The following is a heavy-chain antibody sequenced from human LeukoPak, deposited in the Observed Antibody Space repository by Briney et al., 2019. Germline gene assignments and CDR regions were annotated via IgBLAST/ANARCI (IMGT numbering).Heavy chain of an antibody. V-gene: IGHV5-51*01. D-gene: IGHD5-18*01. J-gene: IGHJ4*02. CDR2: IYPGDFDT. Sequence: GESLKISCKGSGYSFTSYWIGWVRQMPGKGLEWMGIIYPGDFDTRYSPSFQGQVTISADKSISTAYLQWSSLKASDTAMYYCCLDTAMVSFDYWGQGTLVTVSS. CDR3: CLDTAMVSFDY. CDR1: GYSFTSYW.